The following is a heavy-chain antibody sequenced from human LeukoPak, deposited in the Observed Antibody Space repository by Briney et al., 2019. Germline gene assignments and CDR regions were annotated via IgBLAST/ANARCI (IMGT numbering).Heavy chain of an antibody. CDR3: ARELVATIPYYYYGMDV. CDR2: ISYDGSNK. D-gene: IGHD5-12*01. CDR1: GFTFSSYA. V-gene: IGHV3-30*04. J-gene: IGHJ6*02. Sequence: GRSLRLSCAASGFTFSSYAMHWVRQAPGKGLEWVAVISYDGSNKYYADSVKGRFTISRDNSKNTLYLQMNSLRAEDTAVYYCARELVATIPYYYYGMDVWGRGTTVTVSS.